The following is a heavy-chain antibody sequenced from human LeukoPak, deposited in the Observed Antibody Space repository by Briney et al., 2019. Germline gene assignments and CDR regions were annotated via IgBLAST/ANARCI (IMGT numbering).Heavy chain of an antibody. V-gene: IGHV1-2*02. CDR2: INPNSGGT. Sequence: ASVKVSCKASGYTFTGYYVHWVRQAPGQGLEWMGWINPNSGGTNYAQKFQGRVTMTRDTSISTAYMELSRLRSDDTAVYYCARDLGSSWLGLTWGQGTLVTVSS. J-gene: IGHJ5*02. CDR1: GYTFTGYY. D-gene: IGHD6-13*01. CDR3: ARDLGSSWLGLT.